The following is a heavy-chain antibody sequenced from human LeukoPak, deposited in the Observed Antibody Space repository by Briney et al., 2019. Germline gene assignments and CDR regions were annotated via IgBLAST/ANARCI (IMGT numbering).Heavy chain of an antibody. V-gene: IGHV4-34*01. Sequence: SETLSLTCAVYGGSFSGYYWSWIPQPPGKGLEWIGEINHSGSTNYNPSLKSRVTISVDTSKNQFSLKLSSVTAADTAVYYCARVGSSWPRDAFDIWGQGTMVTVSS. CDR2: INHSGST. CDR1: GGSFSGYY. J-gene: IGHJ3*02. D-gene: IGHD6-13*01. CDR3: ARVGSSWPRDAFDI.